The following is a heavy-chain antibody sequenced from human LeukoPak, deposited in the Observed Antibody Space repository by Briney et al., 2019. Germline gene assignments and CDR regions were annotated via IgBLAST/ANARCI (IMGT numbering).Heavy chain of an antibody. CDR3: AKDTYSTSPYYFDY. V-gene: IGHV3-23*01. J-gene: IGHJ4*02. D-gene: IGHD1-26*01. Sequence: GGSLRLSCAAAGFTFSNYAMSWVRQAPGKGLKWVSGISSGGSTYYADSVKGRFTISRDNSKNTLYLQMNSLRAEDTAVYYCAKDTYSTSPYYFDYWGQGTLVTVSS. CDR2: ISSGGST. CDR1: GFTFSNYA.